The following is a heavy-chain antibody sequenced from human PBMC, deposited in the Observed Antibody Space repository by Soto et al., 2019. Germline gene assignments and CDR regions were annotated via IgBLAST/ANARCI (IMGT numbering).Heavy chain of an antibody. CDR2: ISSSGSTA. CDR3: TRAAWFPYLSFY. D-gene: IGHD3-10*01. V-gene: IGHV3-48*03. Sequence: EVQLVESGGGLVQPGGSMRLSCAASGFTFSRFELHWVRQAPGKGLEWISYISSSGSTAYYAFSVEGRSTISRDNANNPVYPQMDSLRAEDTALYYCTRAAWFPYLSFYWGQGALVTVSS. CDR1: GFTFSRFE. J-gene: IGHJ4*02.